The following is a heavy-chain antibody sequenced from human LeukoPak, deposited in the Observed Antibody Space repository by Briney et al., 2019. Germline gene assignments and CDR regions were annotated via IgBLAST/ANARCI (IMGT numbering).Heavy chain of an antibody. CDR3: ARVRYIDGSGSDY. J-gene: IGHJ4*02. CDR1: GYNFSSYA. D-gene: IGHD3-22*01. CDR2: INAGNGHT. Sequence: ASVKVSCKASGYNFSSYAIHWVRQAPAQRLEWMGWINAGNGHTKNSQKFQGRITFTRDTSASTVYMELSSLRSEDTAMYYCARVRYIDGSGSDYWGQGTLVTVSA. V-gene: IGHV1-3*01.